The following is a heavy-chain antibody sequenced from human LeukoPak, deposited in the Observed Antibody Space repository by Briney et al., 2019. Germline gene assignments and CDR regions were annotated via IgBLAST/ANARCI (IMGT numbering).Heavy chain of an antibody. D-gene: IGHD1-26*01. CDR3: ARVVGSGDRRDY. V-gene: IGHV3-21*01. J-gene: IGHJ4*02. CDR2: ISSSSSYI. CDR1: GFTFSSYS. Sequence: PGGSLRLSCAASGFTFSSYSMNWVRQAPGKGLEWVSSISSSSSYIYYADSVKGRFTISRDNAKNSLYLQMNSLRAEDTAVYYCARVVGSGDRRDYWGQGTLVTVSS.